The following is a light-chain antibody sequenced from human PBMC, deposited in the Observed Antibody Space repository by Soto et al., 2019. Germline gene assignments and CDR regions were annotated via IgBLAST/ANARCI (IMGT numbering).Light chain of an antibody. CDR2: DAS. Sequence: DIQMTQSPSTLSASVGDRVTITCRASQSISSWLAWYQQKPGKAPKLLIYDASNLESGVPSRFSGSGSGTEFTLTISSLQPDDFATYYCQQYNSDRTCGEGTKVEIK. V-gene: IGKV1-5*01. CDR1: QSISSW. J-gene: IGKJ1*01. CDR3: QQYNSDRT.